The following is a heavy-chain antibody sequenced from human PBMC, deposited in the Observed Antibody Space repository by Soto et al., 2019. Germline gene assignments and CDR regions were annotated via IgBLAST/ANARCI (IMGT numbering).Heavy chain of an antibody. CDR3: ARAPHGMDV. CDR1: GFMFSSYA. CDR2: ISYDGRKK. V-gene: IGHV3-30-3*01. J-gene: IGHJ6*02. Sequence: QEQLVESGGGVVQPGRSLRLSCVASGFMFSSYAMHWVRQAPGKGLEGVAVISYDGRKKYYTDSAKGRYTISRDDSKNTLYLQMNSLRVEDTAVYYCARAPHGMDVWGQGTKVTVSS.